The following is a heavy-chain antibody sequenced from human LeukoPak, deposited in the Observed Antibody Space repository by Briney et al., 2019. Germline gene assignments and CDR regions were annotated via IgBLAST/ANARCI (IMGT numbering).Heavy chain of an antibody. Sequence: SGTLSLTCAVSGGSISSSNWWSWVRQPPGKGLEWIGEIYHSGSTNYNPSLESRVAISVDTSKNQFSLKLSSVTAADTAVYYCARGSFHWLLDWGQGTLVTVSS. CDR3: ARGSFHWLLD. D-gene: IGHD3-9*01. CDR2: IYHSGST. CDR1: GGSISSSNW. V-gene: IGHV4-4*02. J-gene: IGHJ4*02.